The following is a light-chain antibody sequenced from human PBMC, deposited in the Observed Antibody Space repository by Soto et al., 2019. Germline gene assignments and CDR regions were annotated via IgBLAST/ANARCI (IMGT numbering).Light chain of an antibody. J-gene: IGLJ3*02. CDR2: EVS. Sequence: QSALTQPPSASGSPGQSVTISCTGTSSDVGGYNYVSWYQQHPGKAPKLMIYEVSKRPSGVPDRFSGSKSGNTASLTVYGRQDEDEADYYCSSYEGSNNLVFGGGTKLTVL. CDR1: SSDVGGYNY. V-gene: IGLV2-8*01. CDR3: SSYEGSNNLV.